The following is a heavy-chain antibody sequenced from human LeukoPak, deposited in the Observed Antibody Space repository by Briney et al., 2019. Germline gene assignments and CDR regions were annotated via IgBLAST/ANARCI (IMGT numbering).Heavy chain of an antibody. J-gene: IGHJ4*02. CDR3: ARDLGYTSGDDVFDY. V-gene: IGHV7-4-1*02. Sequence: GASVKISCETSGYTFSNYYIHWVRQAPGQGLEWMGWINTNTGNPTYAQDFTGRFVFSLDTSVNTAYLQISSLKAEDTAVYYCARDLGYTSGDDVFDYWGQGTLVTVSS. D-gene: IGHD6-19*01. CDR2: INTNTGNP. CDR1: GYTFSNYY.